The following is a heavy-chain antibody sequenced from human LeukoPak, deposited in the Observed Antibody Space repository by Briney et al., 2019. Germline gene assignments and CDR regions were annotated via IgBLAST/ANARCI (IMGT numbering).Heavy chain of an antibody. D-gene: IGHD3-16*01. Sequence: GGSLRLSCAASGFTFSSYSMNWVRQAPGKGLEWVSYISSSGSTIYYADSVKGRFTISRDNAKNSLYLQMNSLRAEDTAMYYCARHVGGMINFGGSTKLGDYWGQGTLVTVSS. J-gene: IGHJ4*02. V-gene: IGHV3-48*04. CDR2: ISSSGSTI. CDR3: ARHVGGMINFGGSTKLGDY. CDR1: GFTFSSYS.